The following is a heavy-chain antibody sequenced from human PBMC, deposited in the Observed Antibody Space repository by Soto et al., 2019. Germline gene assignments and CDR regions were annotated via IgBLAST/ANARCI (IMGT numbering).Heavy chain of an antibody. CDR2: ISAYNGNT. Sequence: ASVKVSCKASGYTFTSYGISWVRQAPGQGLEWMGWISAYNGNTNYAQKLQGRVTMTTDTSTSTAYMELRSLRSDDTAVYYCAREGEEWLRSKVGGYYYYYMDVWGKGTTVTVSS. J-gene: IGHJ6*03. CDR3: AREGEEWLRSKVGGYYYYYMDV. CDR1: GYTFTSYG. D-gene: IGHD5-12*01. V-gene: IGHV1-18*01.